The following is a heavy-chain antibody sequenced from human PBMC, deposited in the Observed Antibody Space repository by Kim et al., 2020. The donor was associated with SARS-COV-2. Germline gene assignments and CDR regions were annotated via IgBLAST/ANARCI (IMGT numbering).Heavy chain of an antibody. Sequence: ASVKVSCKASGYTFTSYGISWVRQAPGQGLEWMGWISAYNGNTNYAQKLQGRVTMTTDTSTSTAYMELRSLRSDDTAVYYCARASWEDSRAWIQLWLQPRHFDYWGQGTLVTVSS. V-gene: IGHV1-18*01. J-gene: IGHJ4*02. D-gene: IGHD5-18*01. CDR2: ISAYNGNT. CDR3: ARASWEDSRAWIQLWLQPRHFDY. CDR1: GYTFTSYG.